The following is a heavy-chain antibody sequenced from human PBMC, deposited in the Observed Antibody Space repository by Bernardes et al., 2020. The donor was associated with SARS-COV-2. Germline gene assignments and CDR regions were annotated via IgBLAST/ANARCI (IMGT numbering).Heavy chain of an antibody. D-gene: IGHD3-3*01. CDR3: AGRDYYYFDQ. CDR2: LNERGAA. J-gene: IGHJ4*02. V-gene: IGHV4-34*01. Sequence: SETLSLTCAVFGRSFSGSSWSWIRQSPGKGLEWIGELNERGAANYNPSLKSRVSISVDTSKNQLSLTLNFVTAADTAVYYCAGRDYYYFDQWGQGTLVAVSS. CDR1: GRSFSGSS.